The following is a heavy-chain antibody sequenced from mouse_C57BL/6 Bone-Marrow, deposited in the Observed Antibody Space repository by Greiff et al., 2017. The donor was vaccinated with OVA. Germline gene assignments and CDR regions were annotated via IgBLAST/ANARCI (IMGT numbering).Heavy chain of an antibody. V-gene: IGHV2-9-1*01. Sequence: QVQLQQSGPGLVAPSQSLSITCTVSGFSLTSYAISWVRQPPGKGLEWLGVIWTGGGTNYNSALKSRLSISKDNSKSQVFLKMNSLQTDDTARYYCARSYYSNYVFFDYWGQGTTLTVSS. CDR3: ARSYYSNYVFFDY. CDR1: GFSLTSYA. J-gene: IGHJ2*01. CDR2: IWTGGGT. D-gene: IGHD2-5*01.